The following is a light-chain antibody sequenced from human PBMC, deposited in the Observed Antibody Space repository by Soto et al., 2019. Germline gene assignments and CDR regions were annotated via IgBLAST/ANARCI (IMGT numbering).Light chain of an antibody. CDR1: QSISNDH. CDR3: EYYGNTII. V-gene: IGKV3-20*01. Sequence: EIVLTQSPGTLSLSPGNRATLSCRTSQSISNDHLAWYQQKPGQAPRLLIHGTSNRATGIPDRFSGSGSGTDFTLTFSRLEPEDTAVYYCEYYGNTIIFGGGTKVDIK. J-gene: IGKJ4*01. CDR2: GTS.